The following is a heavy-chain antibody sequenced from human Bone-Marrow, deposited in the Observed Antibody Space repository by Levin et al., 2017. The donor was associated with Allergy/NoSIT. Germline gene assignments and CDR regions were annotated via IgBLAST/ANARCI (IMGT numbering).Heavy chain of an antibody. CDR3: ATTGYDTSTGNPIDC. D-gene: IGHD3-9*01. CDR2: IIPILGLV. CDR1: EGTFSSYT. J-gene: IGHJ4*02. V-gene: IGHV1-69*02. Sequence: SVKVSCKASEGTFSSYTLSWVRQAPGQGLEWMGRIIPILGLVNYTQKLKGRVTITADKSTNTAYVELSSLRSEDTAIYYCATTGYDTSTGNPIDCWGQGTLVIVSS.